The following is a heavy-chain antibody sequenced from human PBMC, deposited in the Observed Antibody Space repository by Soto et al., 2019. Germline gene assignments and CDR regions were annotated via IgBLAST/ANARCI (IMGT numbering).Heavy chain of an antibody. J-gene: IGHJ4*02. Sequence: PSETLSLTCTVSGGSISSYYRSWIRQPPGKGLEWIGYIYYSGSTNYNPSLKSRVTISVDTSKNQFSLKPSSVTAADTAVYYCARVQQQLVLVDYWGQGTLVTVPQ. V-gene: IGHV4-59*13. CDR3: ARVQQQLVLVDY. CDR1: GGSISSYY. CDR2: IYYSGST. D-gene: IGHD6-13*01.